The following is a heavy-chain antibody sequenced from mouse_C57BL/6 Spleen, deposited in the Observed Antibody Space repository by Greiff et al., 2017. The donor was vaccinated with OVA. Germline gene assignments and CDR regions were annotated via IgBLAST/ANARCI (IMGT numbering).Heavy chain of an antibody. CDR3: ARPYYYGSSLYFDY. Sequence: EVQLQQSGAELVKPGASVKLSCTASGFNIKDYYMHWVKQRTEQGLEWIGRIDPEDGETKYAPKFQGNATITADTSSNTANLQLSSLTSEDTAVYYWARPYYYGSSLYFDYWGKGTTLTVSS. D-gene: IGHD1-1*01. V-gene: IGHV14-2*01. CDR1: GFNIKDYY. J-gene: IGHJ2*01. CDR2: IDPEDGET.